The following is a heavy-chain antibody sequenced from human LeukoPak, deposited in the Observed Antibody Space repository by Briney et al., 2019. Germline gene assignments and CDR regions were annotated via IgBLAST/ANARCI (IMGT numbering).Heavy chain of an antibody. CDR3: AKDSTVTNYYYYGMDV. J-gene: IGHJ6*02. D-gene: IGHD4-17*01. CDR1: GFIFSDYS. CDR2: ISSNNTYI. V-gene: IGHV3-21*01. Sequence: TGGSLGLSCIASGFIFSDYSMNWVRQAPGKGLEWVSFISSNNTYIHYADSVKGRFTISRDNSKNTLYLQMNSLGAEGTAVYYCAKDSTVTNYYYYGMDVWGQGTTVTVSS.